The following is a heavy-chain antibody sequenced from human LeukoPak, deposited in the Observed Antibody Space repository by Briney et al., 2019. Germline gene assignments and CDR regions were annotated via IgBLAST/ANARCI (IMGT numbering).Heavy chain of an antibody. CDR2: IWYDGSNK. V-gene: IGHV3-33*01. CDR1: GFTFSSYG. CDR3: ARDPLYEHALDY. Sequence: GGSLRLSCAASGFTFSSYGMHWVRQAPGKGLEWVAVIWYDGSNKYYADSVKGRFTISRDNSKNTLYLQMNSLRAEDTAVYYCARDPLYEHALDYWGQGTLVTVSS. D-gene: IGHD3-3*01. J-gene: IGHJ4*02.